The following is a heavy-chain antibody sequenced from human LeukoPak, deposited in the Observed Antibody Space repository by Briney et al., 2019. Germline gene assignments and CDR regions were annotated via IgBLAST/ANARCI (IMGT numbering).Heavy chain of an antibody. CDR2: IYTSGST. J-gene: IGHJ3*02. Sequence: SSETLSLTCAVYGGSISGYYWSWIRQPPGKGLEWIGYIYTSGSTNYNPSLESRVTISVDTSKNQFSLDLSSVTAADTAVYYCARQKCTSASCLTKNAFDIWGQGTMVTVSS. CDR1: GGSISGYY. V-gene: IGHV4-4*09. D-gene: IGHD2-2*01. CDR3: ARQKCTSASCLTKNAFDI.